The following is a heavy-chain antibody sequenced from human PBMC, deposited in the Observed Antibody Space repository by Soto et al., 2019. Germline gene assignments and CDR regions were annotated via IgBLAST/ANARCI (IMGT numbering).Heavy chain of an antibody. V-gene: IGHV3-30-3*01. Sequence: GGSLRLSCAASGFTVGSYAMHLFRQAPGKGLEWVAVISYDGSNKYYADSVKGRFTISRDNSKNTLYLQMNSLRAEDTAVYYCARDWNRNDFDYWGQATLVTVSS. D-gene: IGHD1-1*01. CDR1: GFTVGSYA. J-gene: IGHJ4*02. CDR3: ARDWNRNDFDY. CDR2: ISYDGSNK.